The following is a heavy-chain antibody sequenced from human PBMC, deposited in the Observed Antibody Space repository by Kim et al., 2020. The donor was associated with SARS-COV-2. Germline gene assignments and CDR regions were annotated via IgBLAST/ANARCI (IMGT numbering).Heavy chain of an antibody. CDR3: ARVKVAYYYDILTGYFDY. Sequence: SETLSLTCTVSGGSISSGSYYWSWIRQPAGKGLEWIGRIYTSGSTNYNPSLKSRVTISVDTSKNQFSLKLSSVTAADTAVYYCARVKVAYYYDILTGYFDYWGQGTLVTVSS. V-gene: IGHV4-61*02. J-gene: IGHJ4*02. D-gene: IGHD3-9*01. CDR1: GGSISSGSYY. CDR2: IYTSGST.